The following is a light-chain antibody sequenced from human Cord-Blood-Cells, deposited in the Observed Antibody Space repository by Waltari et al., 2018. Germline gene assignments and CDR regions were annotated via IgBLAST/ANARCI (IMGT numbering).Light chain of an antibody. CDR1: SSDVGGYNY. Sequence: QSALTQPASVSGSPGQSITISCTGTSSDVGGYNYVSWYQQHPGKAPKLMIYDVSNRPSGVSNRVYGSKSGNTASLTSSGLQAEDEADYYCSSYTSSSTWVFGGGTKLTVL. V-gene: IGLV2-14*03. CDR3: SSYTSSSTWV. J-gene: IGLJ3*02. CDR2: DVS.